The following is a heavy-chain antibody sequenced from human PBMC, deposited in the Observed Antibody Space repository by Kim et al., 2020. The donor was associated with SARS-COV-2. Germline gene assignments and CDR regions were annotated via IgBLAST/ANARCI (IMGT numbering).Heavy chain of an antibody. V-gene: IGHV3-53*04. Sequence: GGSLRLSCAASGFTVSSNYMSWVRQAPGKGLEWVSVIYSGGSTYYADSVKGRFTISRHNSKNTLYLQMNSLRAEDTAVYYFARVGDGYGPSTPFYYYYYGMDVWGQGTTVTVSS. CDR3: ARVGDGYGPSTPFYYYYYGMDV. CDR1: GFTVSSNY. D-gene: IGHD5-18*01. J-gene: IGHJ6*02. CDR2: IYSGGST.